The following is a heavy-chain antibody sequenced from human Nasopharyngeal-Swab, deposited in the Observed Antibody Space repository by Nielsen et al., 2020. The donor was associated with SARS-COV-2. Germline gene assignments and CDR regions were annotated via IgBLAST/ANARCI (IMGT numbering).Heavy chain of an antibody. V-gene: IGHV6-1*01. CDR1: GDKVSNINAV. Sequence: SQTLSLTCAISGDKVSNINAVWTWIRQSPSSGLEWLGRTYYRSKWYNHYAISVEGRITINSDTSKNQFSLHLNSVTPEDTAVYYCARGSSPPIFYYYMDVWGKGTMVTVSS. CDR2: TYYRSKWYN. CDR3: ARGSSPPIFYYYMDV. J-gene: IGHJ6*03.